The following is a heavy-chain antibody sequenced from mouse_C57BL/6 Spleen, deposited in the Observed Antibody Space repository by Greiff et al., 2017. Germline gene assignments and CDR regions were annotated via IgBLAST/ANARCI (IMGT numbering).Heavy chain of an antibody. Sequence: EVQLVESGGGLVQPGGSLSLSCAASGFTFTDYYMSWVRQPPGKALEWLGFIRNKANGYTTESSASVKGRFTISRDNSHSFLYLQMNALRAKDSAACYCARSTIVDLYYAMDYWGQGTSVTVSS. CDR2: IRNKANGYTT. V-gene: IGHV7-3*01. CDR1: GFTFTDYY. CDR3: ARSTIVDLYYAMDY. J-gene: IGHJ4*01. D-gene: IGHD1-1*01.